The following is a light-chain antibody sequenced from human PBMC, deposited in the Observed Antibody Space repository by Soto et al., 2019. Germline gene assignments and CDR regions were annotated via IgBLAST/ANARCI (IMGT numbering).Light chain of an antibody. Sequence: EIVLTQSPGTLSLSPGERATLSCRASQSVSSSYLAWYQQKPGQAPRLLIYGASSRATGIPDRFSGSGSGTDVTLTSSRLEPEDCAAYYCQQYGSSFTFGPGNKVYI. J-gene: IGKJ3*01. CDR2: GAS. V-gene: IGKV3-20*01. CDR1: QSVSSSY. CDR3: QQYGSSFT.